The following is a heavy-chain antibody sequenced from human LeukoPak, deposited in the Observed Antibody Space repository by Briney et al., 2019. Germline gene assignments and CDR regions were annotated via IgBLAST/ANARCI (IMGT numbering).Heavy chain of an antibody. V-gene: IGHV4-39*07. CDR1: GGSISSSSYY. Sequence: KPSETLSLTCTVSGGSISSSSYYWGWIRQPPGKGLEWIGSIYYSGSTYYNPSLKSRVTISVDTSKNQFSLKLSSVTAADTAVYHCARADHYGGNSVHFDYWGQGTLVTVSS. CDR2: IYYSGST. CDR3: ARADHYGGNSVHFDY. D-gene: IGHD4-23*01. J-gene: IGHJ4*02.